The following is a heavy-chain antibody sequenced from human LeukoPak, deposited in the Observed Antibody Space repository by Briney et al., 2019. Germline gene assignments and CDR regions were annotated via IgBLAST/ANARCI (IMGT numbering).Heavy chain of an antibody. D-gene: IGHD6-13*01. V-gene: IGHV3-21*01. CDR3: ARRSWYGDYYYMDV. CDR1: GFTFSSYS. Sequence: GGSLRLSCAASGFTFSSYSMNWVRQAPGKGLEWVSSISSSSSYIYYAGSVKGRFTISRDNAKNSLYLQMNSLRTEDTAVYYCARRSWYGDYYYMDVWGKGTTVTVSS. CDR2: ISSSSSYI. J-gene: IGHJ6*03.